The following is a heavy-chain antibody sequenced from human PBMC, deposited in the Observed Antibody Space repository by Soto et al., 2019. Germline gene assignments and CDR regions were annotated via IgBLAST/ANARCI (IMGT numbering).Heavy chain of an antibody. CDR1: GFTVSSNY. Sequence: QPGGSLRLSCAASGFTVSSNYMSWVRQAPGKGLEWVSVIYSGGSTYYADSVKGRFTISRDNSKNTLYLQMNSLRAEDTAVYYCARGLTYGSGSYYYYYGMDVWGQGTTVTVSS. V-gene: IGHV3-53*01. J-gene: IGHJ6*02. CDR3: ARGLTYGSGSYYYYYGMDV. D-gene: IGHD3-10*01. CDR2: IYSGGST.